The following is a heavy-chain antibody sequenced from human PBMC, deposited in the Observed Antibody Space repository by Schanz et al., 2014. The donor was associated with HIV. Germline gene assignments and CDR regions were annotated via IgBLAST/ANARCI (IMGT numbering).Heavy chain of an antibody. D-gene: IGHD2-15*01. CDR3: ARWGRGCSGGSCYWGYYGMDV. CDR1: GYTFITYG. Sequence: QVQLVQSGTEVKKPGASVKVSCKTSGYTFITYGISWVRQAPGQGLEWLGWISGYNGNTKYAERLQGRVTMTTDTSTNTAYMELRRLRSDDTAVYYCARWGRGCSGGSCYWGYYGMDVWGQGTTVTVSS. J-gene: IGHJ6*02. V-gene: IGHV1-18*01. CDR2: ISGYNGNT.